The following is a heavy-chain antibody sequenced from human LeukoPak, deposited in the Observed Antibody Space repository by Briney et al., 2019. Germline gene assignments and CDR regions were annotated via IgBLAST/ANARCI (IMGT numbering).Heavy chain of an antibody. J-gene: IGHJ4*02. V-gene: IGHV3-43*02. CDR2: ISGDVGST. Sequence: GGSLRLSCAASGFTFADYAMHWVRHAPGKGLEWVSLISGDVGSTYYADSVKGRFTISRDNSKNSLYLQMNSLRTEDSALYYCAKDIRDYDFWSGYFDYWGQGTLVTVSS. CDR1: GFTFADYA. CDR3: AKDIRDYDFWSGYFDY. D-gene: IGHD3-3*01.